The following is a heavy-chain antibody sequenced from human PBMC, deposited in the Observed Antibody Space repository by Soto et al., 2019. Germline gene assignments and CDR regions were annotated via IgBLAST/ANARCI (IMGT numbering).Heavy chain of an antibody. CDR2: ISGSGGST. Sequence: GGSLRLSCAASGFTFSSYAMSWVRQAPGKGLEWVSAISGSGGSTYYADSVKGRFTISRDNSKNTLYLQMNSLRAEDTAVYYCAKDERLGELSPYYYGMDVWGQGTTVTVSS. V-gene: IGHV3-23*01. J-gene: IGHJ6*02. CDR1: GFTFSSYA. CDR3: AKDERLGELSPYYYGMDV. D-gene: IGHD3-16*02.